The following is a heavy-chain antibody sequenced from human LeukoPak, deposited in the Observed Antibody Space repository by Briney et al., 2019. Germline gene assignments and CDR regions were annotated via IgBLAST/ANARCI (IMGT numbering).Heavy chain of an antibody. J-gene: IGHJ4*02. D-gene: IGHD3-16*01. CDR3: ARGKIIWRLFDY. CDR1: GYTFTGYY. V-gene: IGHV1-8*03. Sequence: GASVKVSCKASGYTFTGYYIHWVRQATGQGLEWMGGMNPKSGEPGYAQKFQGRVTITSNTSISTANMELSSLRSEGTAVYYCARGKIIWRLFDYWGQGTLVTVSS. CDR2: MNPKSGEP.